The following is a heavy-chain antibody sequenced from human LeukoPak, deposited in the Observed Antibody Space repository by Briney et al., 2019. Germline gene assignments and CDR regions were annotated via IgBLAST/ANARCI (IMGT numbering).Heavy chain of an antibody. CDR2: ISAYNGNT. J-gene: IGHJ5*02. Sequence: ASVKVSCKASGYTFTSYGISWVRQAPGQGLEWMGWISAYNGNTNYAQKLQGRVTMTTDTSTSTAYMELRSLRSGDTAVYYCARDRYNWNKKTNWFDPWGQGTLVTVSS. D-gene: IGHD1-1*01. CDR3: ARDRYNWNKKTNWFDP. V-gene: IGHV1-18*01. CDR1: GYTFTSYG.